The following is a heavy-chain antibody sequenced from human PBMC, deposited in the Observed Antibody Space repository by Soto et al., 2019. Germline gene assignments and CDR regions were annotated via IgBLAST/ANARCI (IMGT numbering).Heavy chain of an antibody. CDR3: ARADYGDSWYFDL. D-gene: IGHD4-17*01. V-gene: IGHV4-59*01. CDR2: MYYSGST. J-gene: IGHJ2*01. Sequence: QVQLQESGPGLVKPSETLSLTCTGSGGSISSYYWSWIRQPPGKGLEWIGYMYYSGSTNYNPSLKSRVTISVETSRNTFSLKLSSVTAADTAVYYCARADYGDSWYFDLWGRGTLVTVS. CDR1: GGSISSYY.